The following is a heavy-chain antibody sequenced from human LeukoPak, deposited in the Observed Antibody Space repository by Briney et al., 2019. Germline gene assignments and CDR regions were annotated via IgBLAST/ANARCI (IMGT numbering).Heavy chain of an antibody. CDR3: VRGGHRLDIETSHYYYGLDV. Sequence: GGSLRLSCAASGITLSDCWMYWVRQGPGKGLVHVSRIESDGTRTTYADSVKGRFTISRDNAKNTMYLQMNSLRAEDTAVYYCVRGGHRLDIETSHYYYGLDVWGQGTTVTVSS. CDR1: GITLSDCW. V-gene: IGHV3-74*03. D-gene: IGHD2-2*03. CDR2: IESDGTRT. J-gene: IGHJ6*02.